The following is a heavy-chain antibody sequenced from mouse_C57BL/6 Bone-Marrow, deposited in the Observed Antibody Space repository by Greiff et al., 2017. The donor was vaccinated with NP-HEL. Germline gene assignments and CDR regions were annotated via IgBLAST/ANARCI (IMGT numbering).Heavy chain of an antibody. CDR3: ARMYYGSSYDWYFDV. CDR1: GFSLSTFGMG. CDR2: IWWDDDK. Sequence: QVTLKECGPGILQPSQTLSLTCSFSGFSLSTFGMGVGWIRQPSGKGLEWLAHIWWDDDKYYNPALKSRLTISKDTSKNQVFLKIANVDTADTATYYCARMYYGSSYDWYFDVWGTGTTVTVSS. D-gene: IGHD1-1*01. V-gene: IGHV8-8*01. J-gene: IGHJ1*03.